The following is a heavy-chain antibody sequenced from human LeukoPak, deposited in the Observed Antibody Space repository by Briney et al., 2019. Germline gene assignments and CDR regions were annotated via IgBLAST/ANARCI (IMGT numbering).Heavy chain of an antibody. V-gene: IGHV3-23*01. CDR1: GGTFSSYA. CDR2: ISGSGGST. Sequence: SCKASGGTFSSYAMSWVRQAPGKGLEWVSAISGSGGSTYYADSVKGRFTISRDNSKNTLYLQMNSLRAEDTAVYYCAKAAAAGTLRGVVDYWGQGTLVTVSS. D-gene: IGHD6-13*01. CDR3: AKAAAAGTLRGVVDY. J-gene: IGHJ4*02.